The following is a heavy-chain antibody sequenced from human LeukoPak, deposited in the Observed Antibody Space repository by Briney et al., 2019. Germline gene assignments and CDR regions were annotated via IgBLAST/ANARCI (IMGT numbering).Heavy chain of an antibody. J-gene: IGHJ6*02. D-gene: IGHD3-22*01. V-gene: IGHV4-59*08. CDR3: ARNQDHYYDSSGLPPYYYYYGMDV. Sequence: SETLSLTCTVSGGSISSYYWSWIRQPPGKGLEWIGYIYYSGSTNYNPSLKSRVTISVDTSKNQFSLKLSSVTAADTAVYYCARNQDHYYDSSGLPPYYYYYGMDVWGQGTTVTVSS. CDR2: IYYSGST. CDR1: GGSISSYY.